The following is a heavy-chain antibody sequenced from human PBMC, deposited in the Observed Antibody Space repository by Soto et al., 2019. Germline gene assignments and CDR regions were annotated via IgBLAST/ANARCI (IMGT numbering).Heavy chain of an antibody. Sequence: GGSLRLSRAASGFTFDDYTMHWVRQAPGKGLEWVSSISRSSSYRYYADSVKGRFTISRDNAKNSLYLQMNSLRAEDTAVYYCARDPRRLYCSSTSCYPDPSWYFDLWGRGTVVPVSS. CDR2: ISRSSSYR. J-gene: IGHJ2*01. D-gene: IGHD2-2*01. V-gene: IGHV3-21*01. CDR3: ARDPRRLYCSSTSCYPDPSWYFDL. CDR1: GFTFDDYT.